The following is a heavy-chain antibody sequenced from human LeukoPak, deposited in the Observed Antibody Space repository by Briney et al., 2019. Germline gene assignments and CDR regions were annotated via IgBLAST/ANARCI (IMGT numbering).Heavy chain of an antibody. CDR2: LDPSGSQK. V-gene: IGHV3-7*01. Sequence: PRGSLRLSCAASGFTFNRSWMNWVRQAPGKGLEWVANLDPSGSQKRYVDSVKGRFIISKDNPGASLYLDMYSLRAEDTAIYYCAIWTSGNYWGQGTLVTVSS. CDR3: AIWTSGNY. CDR1: GFTFNRSW. D-gene: IGHD1-1*01. J-gene: IGHJ4*02.